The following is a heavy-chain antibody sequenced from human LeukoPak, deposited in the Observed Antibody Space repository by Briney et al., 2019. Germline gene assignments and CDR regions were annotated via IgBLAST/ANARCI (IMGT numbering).Heavy chain of an antibody. D-gene: IGHD6-13*01. CDR3: AKVGYSSSWYDSGFDY. Sequence: PGGSLRLSCAASGFTFSSYAMSWVRQAPGKGLEWVSAISGSGGSTYYADSVKGRFTISRDNSKNTLYLQMNSLRAEDTAVHYCAKVGYSSSWYDSGFDYWGQGTLLTVSS. V-gene: IGHV3-23*01. J-gene: IGHJ4*02. CDR2: ISGSGGST. CDR1: GFTFSSYA.